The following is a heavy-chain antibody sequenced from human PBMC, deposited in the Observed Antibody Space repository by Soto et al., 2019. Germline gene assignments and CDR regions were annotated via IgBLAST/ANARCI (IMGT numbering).Heavy chain of an antibody. V-gene: IGHV4-39*02. CDR1: GGSISTRSSY. J-gene: IGHJ4*01. CDR2: IYYIGNT. Sequence: QLQLQESGPGLVKPSETLSLTCTVSGGSISTRSSYWGWIRQPPGKGLEWIGNIYYIGNTYYNPSLKSRVAISIDSSKTRFSLNLSSVTTADTAVYYCGAQDYVAKGSHFETWGHGTMVTVSS. D-gene: IGHD4-17*01. CDR3: GAQDYVAKGSHFET.